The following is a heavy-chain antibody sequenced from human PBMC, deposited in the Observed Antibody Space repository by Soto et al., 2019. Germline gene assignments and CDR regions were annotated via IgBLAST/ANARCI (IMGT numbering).Heavy chain of an antibody. CDR3: ARRQISPPTRGAASARGGMDV. D-gene: IGHD6-13*01. J-gene: IGHJ6*02. CDR1: GFNFNNYG. V-gene: IGHV3-33*01. CDR2: IWNDGNGY. Sequence: QVQLVESGGGVVHPGRSLRLSCAASGFNFNNYGMHWVRQAPGKGLEWVAVIWNDGNGYYYANSVKGRFTISRDNSKNTLYLQMSSLRAEDTAVYYCARRQISPPTRGAASARGGMDVWGQGTTVTVSS.